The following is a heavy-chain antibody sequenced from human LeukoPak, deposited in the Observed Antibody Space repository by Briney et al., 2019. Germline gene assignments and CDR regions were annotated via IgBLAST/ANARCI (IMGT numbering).Heavy chain of an antibody. V-gene: IGHV4-59*01. Sequence: SETLSLTCTVSGGSISSYYWSWLRQPPGKGLEWIGYIYYSGSTNYNPSLKSRVTISVDTSKNQFSLKLSSVTAADTAVYYCARGSAVVAVAASTYHWFDPWGQGTLVTVSS. CDR2: IYYSGST. CDR1: GGSISSYY. CDR3: ARGSAVVAVAASTYHWFDP. J-gene: IGHJ5*02. D-gene: IGHD6-19*01.